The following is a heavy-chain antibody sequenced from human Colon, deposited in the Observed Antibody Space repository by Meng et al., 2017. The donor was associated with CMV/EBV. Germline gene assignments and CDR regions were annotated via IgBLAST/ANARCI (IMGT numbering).Heavy chain of an antibody. J-gene: IGHJ5*02. V-gene: IGHV3-74*01. Sequence: LSCETSRLTVRRFWMHWVRQAPGTGLVWVSRISSDGSSISSAGSVKGRFTISRANGKTTAYLEMNSLRAEDSGVYYCASTDGAWFDPWGQGTLVTVSS. CDR3: ASTDGAWFDP. D-gene: IGHD1-26*01. CDR2: ISSDGSSI. CDR1: RLTVRRFW.